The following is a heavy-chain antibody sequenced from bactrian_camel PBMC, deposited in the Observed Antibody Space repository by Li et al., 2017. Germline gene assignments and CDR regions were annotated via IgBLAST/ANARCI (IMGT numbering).Heavy chain of an antibody. CDR3: AASTRSTWNLNPSNYDS. J-gene: IGHJ6*01. CDR2: ITYYT. D-gene: IGHD3*01. V-gene: IGHV3S53*01. CDR1: GFAVSTRS. Sequence: HVQLVESGGASVQAGGSLRLSCAASGFAVSTRSMAWFRQAPGREREGVAGITYYTDYADSVKGRFTISRDYAKNTMYLQMNSLKPEDTAMYYCAASTRSTWNLNPSNYDSWGQGTQVTVS.